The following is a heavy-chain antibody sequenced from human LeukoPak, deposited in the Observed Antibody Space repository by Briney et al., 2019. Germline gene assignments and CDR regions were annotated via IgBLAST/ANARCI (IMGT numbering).Heavy chain of an antibody. V-gene: IGHV3-48*01. Sequence: GGSLRLSCAASGFTFSSSAMSWVRQAPGKGLEWVSYISSSSSTIYYADSVKGRFTISRDNAKNSLYLQMNSLRAEDTAVYYCARDSVGSSSWYGYYYYGMDVWGQGNTVTVSS. D-gene: IGHD6-13*01. J-gene: IGHJ6*02. CDR2: ISSSSSTI. CDR3: ARDSVGSSSWYGYYYYGMDV. CDR1: GFTFSSSA.